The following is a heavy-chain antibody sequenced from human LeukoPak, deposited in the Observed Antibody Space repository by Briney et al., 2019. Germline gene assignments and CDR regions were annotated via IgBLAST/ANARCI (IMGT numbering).Heavy chain of an antibody. J-gene: IGHJ4*02. D-gene: IGHD2-21*01. CDR3: VKVSGGGWGYYFDY. Sequence: GGCLRLSCTVSGIMFSSHEVNWVRQAPGKGLEHVSAIGGKGDSTYYVDSVEGRFTISRDNSKNTLYLHMSSLRAEDTAVYYCVKVSGGGWGYYFDYWGQGTLVTVSS. CDR1: GIMFSSHE. CDR2: IGGKGDST. V-gene: IGHV3-64D*06.